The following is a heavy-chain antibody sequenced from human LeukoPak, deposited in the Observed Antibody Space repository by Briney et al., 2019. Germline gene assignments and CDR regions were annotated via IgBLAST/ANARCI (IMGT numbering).Heavy chain of an antibody. D-gene: IGHD7-27*01. CDR3: ARDENWGPDY. CDR1: GYIFTNYY. CDR2: ISPTGSST. J-gene: IGHJ4*02. V-gene: IGHV1-46*01. Sequence: ASVKVSCKASGYIFTNYYMHWVRQAPGQGLEWLGLISPTGSSTNYAQKFRGRFTMTRDTSINTLFMELSSLRSDDTAVYYCARDENWGPDYWGQGTLVTVSS.